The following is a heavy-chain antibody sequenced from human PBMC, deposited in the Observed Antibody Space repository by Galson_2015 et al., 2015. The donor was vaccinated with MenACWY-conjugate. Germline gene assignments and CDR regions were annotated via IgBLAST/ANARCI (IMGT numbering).Heavy chain of an antibody. CDR1: GFTFSSYA. CDR2: IDGSGAFK. Sequence: SLRLSCAASGFTFSSYALIWFRQAPGKGLEWVSGIDGSGAFKWYACSVKGRFAMSRDNSKGTAYLHMSSLTGEDTAVFYCVAWPRTTAPLPVVSWGQGTLVTVSS. D-gene: IGHD1-14*01. J-gene: IGHJ4*02. CDR3: VAWPRTTAPLPVVS. V-gene: IGHV3-23*01.